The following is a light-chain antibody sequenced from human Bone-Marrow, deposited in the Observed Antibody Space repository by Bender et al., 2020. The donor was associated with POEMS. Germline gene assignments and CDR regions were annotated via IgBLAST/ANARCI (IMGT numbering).Light chain of an antibody. CDR3: SSYTSSSTVV. J-gene: IGLJ2*01. CDR2: EVR. V-gene: IGLV2-14*01. Sequence: QSALTQPRSVSGSPGHSVTISCTGTSSDVGGYNYVSWYQQHPGKAPKLMIYEVRNRPSGVSNRFSGSKSGNTASLTISGLQAEDEADYYCSSYTSSSTVVFGGGTKLTVL. CDR1: SSDVGGYNY.